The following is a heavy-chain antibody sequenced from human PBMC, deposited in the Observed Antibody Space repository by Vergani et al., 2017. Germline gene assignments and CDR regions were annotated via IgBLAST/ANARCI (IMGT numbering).Heavy chain of an antibody. Sequence: QVQLVQSGAEVKKPGSSVKVSCKASGGTFSSYAISWVRQAPGQGLEWMGGIIPIFGTANYAQKFQGRVTITADKSTSTAYMELSSLRSEDTAVYYCARSDYDILTGHDDYYYGMDVWGQGTTVTVSS. V-gene: IGHV1-69*06. CDR2: IIPIFGTA. CDR3: ARSDYDILTGHDDYYYGMDV. D-gene: IGHD3-9*01. J-gene: IGHJ6*02. CDR1: GGTFSSYA.